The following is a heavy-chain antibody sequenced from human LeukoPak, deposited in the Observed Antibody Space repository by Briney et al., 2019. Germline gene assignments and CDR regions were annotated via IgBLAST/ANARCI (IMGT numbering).Heavy chain of an antibody. V-gene: IGHV4-59*01. CDR1: GGSISSYY. CDR2: IYYSGST. J-gene: IGHJ4*02. CDR3: ARVKTDYGDYVVNY. Sequence: PSETLSLTCTVSGGSISSYYWSWIRQPPGKGLEWIGYIYYSGSTNYNPSLKGRVTISVDTSKNQFSLKLSSVTAADTAVYYCARVKTDYGDYVVNYWGQGTLVTVSS. D-gene: IGHD4-17*01.